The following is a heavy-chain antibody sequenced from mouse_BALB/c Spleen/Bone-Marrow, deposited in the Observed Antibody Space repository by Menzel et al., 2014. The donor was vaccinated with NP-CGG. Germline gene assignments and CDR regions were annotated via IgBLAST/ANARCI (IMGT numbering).Heavy chain of an antibody. V-gene: IGHV14-3*02. CDR3: ARSPGEVNY. D-gene: IGHD1-3*01. J-gene: IGHJ3*01. CDR2: IYPANGNT. Sequence: EVKVEESGAELVKPGASVKLSCTASGFNIIYAYIHWVKRRPEQGLEWIGRIYPANGNTNYDPKFQGKATITADTSSNTAYLDLNSLTSEDTAVYYCARSPGEVNYWGQGTLVTVSA. CDR1: GFNIIYAY.